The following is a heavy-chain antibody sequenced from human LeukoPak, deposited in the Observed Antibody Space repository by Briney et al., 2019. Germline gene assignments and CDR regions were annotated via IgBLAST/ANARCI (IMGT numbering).Heavy chain of an antibody. CDR1: GGSISSGGYY. J-gene: IGHJ5*02. CDR3: ARDEVDLWSGYPSRWFDP. CDR2: IYYSGST. V-gene: IGHV4-31*03. D-gene: IGHD3-3*01. Sequence: SQTLSLTCTVSGGSISSGGYYWSWIRQHPGKGLEWIGYIYYSGSTYYNPSLKSRVTISVDTSKNQFSLKLSSVTAADTAVYYCARDEVDLWSGYPSRWFDPWGQGTLVTVSS.